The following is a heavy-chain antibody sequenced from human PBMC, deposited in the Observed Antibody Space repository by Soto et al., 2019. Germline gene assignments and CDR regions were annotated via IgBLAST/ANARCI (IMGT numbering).Heavy chain of an antibody. CDR3: AKQPKTTKIDLWFDT. Sequence: NPSETLSLTCAVSGGSISSYYWSWIRQPPGKGMEWIGNIYYSGSTNYNPSLKSRVTISVDTSKNQFSLKLSSVTAADTAVYYCAKQPKTTKIDLWFDTWSQGTLVTVSS. J-gene: IGHJ5*02. CDR1: GGSISSYY. D-gene: IGHD1-1*01. V-gene: IGHV4-59*08. CDR2: IYYSGST.